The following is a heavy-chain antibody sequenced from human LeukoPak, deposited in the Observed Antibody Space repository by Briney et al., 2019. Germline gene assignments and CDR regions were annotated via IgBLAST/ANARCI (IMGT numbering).Heavy chain of an antibody. CDR3: ARHGSATVTTGGHFYFDY. Sequence: PSETLSLTCTVSGASISSNYWTWIRQPPGKGLEYIGYIYYTGGTNYNPSLKSRVTISVDTSKNQFSLKLSSVTAADTAVYYCARHGSATVTTGGHFYFDYWGQGTLVTVSS. D-gene: IGHD4-17*01. V-gene: IGHV4-59*08. CDR1: GASISSNY. J-gene: IGHJ4*02. CDR2: IYYTGGT.